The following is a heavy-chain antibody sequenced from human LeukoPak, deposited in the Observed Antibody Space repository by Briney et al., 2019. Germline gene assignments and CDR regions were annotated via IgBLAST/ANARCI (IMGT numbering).Heavy chain of an antibody. CDR2: IYYSGST. J-gene: IGHJ4*02. CDR1: GGSISSYY. D-gene: IGHD3-10*01. Sequence: PSETLSLTCTVSGGSISSYYWSWIRQPPGKGLEWIGYIYYSGSTNYNPSLKSRVTISVDTSKNQFSLKLSSVTAADTAVYYCARYYYGSGSSPPVFDYWGQGTLVTVSS. CDR3: ARYYYGSGSSPPVFDY. V-gene: IGHV4-59*01.